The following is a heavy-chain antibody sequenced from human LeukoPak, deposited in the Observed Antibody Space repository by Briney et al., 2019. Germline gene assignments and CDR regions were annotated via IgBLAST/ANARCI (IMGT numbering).Heavy chain of an antibody. V-gene: IGHV3-33*01. Sequence: GGSLRLSCAASGFTFSSHGFHWVRQAPGKGLEWVAVIWYDGSNNYYADSVKGRFTISRDNAKNSLYLQMNSLRAEDTALYYCAREVSEGFDFWGQGTLVTVSS. CDR1: GFTFSSHG. CDR2: IWYDGSNN. J-gene: IGHJ4*02. D-gene: IGHD3-22*01. CDR3: AREVSEGFDF.